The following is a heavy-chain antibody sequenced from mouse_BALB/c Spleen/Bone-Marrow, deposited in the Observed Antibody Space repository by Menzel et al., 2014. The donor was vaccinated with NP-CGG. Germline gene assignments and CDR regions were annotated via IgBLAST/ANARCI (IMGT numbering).Heavy chain of an antibody. CDR3: TRGEDY. V-gene: IGHV14-3*02. CDR1: GFNIKDTY. CDR2: IDPADGNI. J-gene: IGHJ4*01. Sequence: EVKLVESGAGLVKPGASVKLSCTASGFNIKDTYMHWVKLRPEQGLEWIGRIDPADGNIKYDPKFQGKATITADTSSNTAYLHLSSLTSEDTAVYYCTRGEDYWGQGTSVIVSS.